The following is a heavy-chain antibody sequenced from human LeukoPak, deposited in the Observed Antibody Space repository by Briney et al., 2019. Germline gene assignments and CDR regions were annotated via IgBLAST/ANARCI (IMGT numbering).Heavy chain of an antibody. D-gene: IGHD3-3*01. Sequence: GRSLRLSCAASGFTFNTYAMHWVRQAPGKGLEWVAIISYDGSNKYYADSVKGRFTSSRDNSKNTLYLQMNSLRAEDTAVYYCARDPRSSHDFWSGPHQGFGCWGQGTLVTVSS. J-gene: IGHJ4*02. CDR2: ISYDGSNK. V-gene: IGHV3-30*01. CDR3: ARDPRSSHDFWSGPHQGFGC. CDR1: GFTFNTYA.